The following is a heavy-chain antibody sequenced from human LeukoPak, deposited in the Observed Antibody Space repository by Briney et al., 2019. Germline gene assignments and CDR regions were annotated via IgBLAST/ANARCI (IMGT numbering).Heavy chain of an antibody. Sequence: ASLKVSCKASGYTFTGSYMHWVRQAPGQGLEWMGWINPNSGGTNYAQKFQGRVTMTRDTSISTAYMELSRLRSDDSAVYYCARVYQPRYYYDSSGYYDYWGQGTLVIVSS. CDR1: GYTFTGSY. J-gene: IGHJ4*02. V-gene: IGHV1-2*02. D-gene: IGHD3-22*01. CDR3: ARVYQPRYYYDSSGYYDY. CDR2: INPNSGGT.